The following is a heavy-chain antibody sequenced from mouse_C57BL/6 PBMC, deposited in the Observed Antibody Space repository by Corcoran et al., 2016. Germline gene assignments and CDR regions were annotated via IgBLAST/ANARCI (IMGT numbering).Heavy chain of an antibody. CDR3: ARDSNWYFDV. J-gene: IGHJ1*03. Sequence: QIQLVQSGPELKKPGETVKISCKASGYTFTTYGMSWVKQAPGKGVKWMGWINTYSGVPTYADDVKGRFAFSLETSASTAYLQINNLKNEDTATYFCARDSNWYFDVWCTGTTVTVAS. V-gene: IGHV9-3*01. CDR1: GYTFTTYG. CDR2: INTYSGVP.